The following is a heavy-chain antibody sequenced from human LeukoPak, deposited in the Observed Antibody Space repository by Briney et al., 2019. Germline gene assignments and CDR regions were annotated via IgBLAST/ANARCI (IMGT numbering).Heavy chain of an antibody. D-gene: IGHD3-9*01. CDR2: IYYSGST. CDR1: GGSISSYY. CDR3: ARDQTNYDILTETRGDAFDI. V-gene: IGHV4-59*01. J-gene: IGHJ3*02. Sequence: SETLSLTCTVSGGSISSYYWGWIRQPPGEGLEWIGSIYYSGSTNYNPSLKSRVTISVDTSKNQFSLKLSSVTAADTAVYYCARDQTNYDILTETRGDAFDIWGQGTMVTVSS.